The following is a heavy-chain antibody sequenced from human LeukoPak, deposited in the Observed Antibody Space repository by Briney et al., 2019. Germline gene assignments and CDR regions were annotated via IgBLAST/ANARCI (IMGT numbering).Heavy chain of an antibody. V-gene: IGHV3-48*02. J-gene: IGHJ4*02. CDR2: INHNGEMI. D-gene: IGHD3-9*01. CDR1: GFTFSNYV. Sequence: GGSLRLSCAASGFTFSNYVMSWVRQAPGRGLEWVSYINHNGEMIFYPDFVKGRFTISRDNAKNSLYLQMNSLRDEDTAVYYCARDNDWAFHYWGQGTLVTVSS. CDR3: ARDNDWAFHY.